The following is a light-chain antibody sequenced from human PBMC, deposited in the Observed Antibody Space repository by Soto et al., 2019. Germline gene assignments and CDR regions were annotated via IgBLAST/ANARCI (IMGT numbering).Light chain of an antibody. V-gene: IGLV2-14*03. Sequence: QSALTQPASVSGSPGQSITVSCTGTSSDVGAYNYVSWYQQHPGKAPKLMIYDVSNRPSGVSSRFSASKSGNTASLTIFGLQAEDEADYYCSSYTSAGTVMFGGGTKLTVL. CDR1: SSDVGAYNY. J-gene: IGLJ3*02. CDR2: DVS. CDR3: SSYTSAGTVM.